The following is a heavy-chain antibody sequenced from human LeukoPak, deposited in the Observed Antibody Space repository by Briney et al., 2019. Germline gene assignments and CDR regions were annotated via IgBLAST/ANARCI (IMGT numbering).Heavy chain of an antibody. V-gene: IGHV4-34*01. Sequence: SETLSLTCAVYGGSFGGYYWSWIRQPPGKGLEWIGEINHSGSTNYNPSLKSRVTISVDTSKNQFSLKLSSVTAADTAVYYCARGVGYCSGGSCYRPTTFDYWGQGTLVTVSS. J-gene: IGHJ4*02. D-gene: IGHD2-15*01. CDR2: INHSGST. CDR3: ARGVGYCSGGSCYRPTTFDY. CDR1: GGSFGGYY.